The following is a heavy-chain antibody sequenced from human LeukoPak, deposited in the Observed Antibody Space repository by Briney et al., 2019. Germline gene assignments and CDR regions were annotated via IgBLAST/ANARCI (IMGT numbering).Heavy chain of an antibody. D-gene: IGHD3-10*01. CDR3: ARGGVGSGIDFDY. V-gene: IGHV1-69*05. Sequence: GASVKVSCKASGGTFSSYAISWVRQAPGQGLEWMGGIIPIFGTANYAQKFQGRVTMTRDMSTSTVYMELSSLRSEDTAVYYCARGGVGSGIDFDYWGQGTLVTVSS. J-gene: IGHJ4*02. CDR2: IIPIFGTA. CDR1: GGTFSSYA.